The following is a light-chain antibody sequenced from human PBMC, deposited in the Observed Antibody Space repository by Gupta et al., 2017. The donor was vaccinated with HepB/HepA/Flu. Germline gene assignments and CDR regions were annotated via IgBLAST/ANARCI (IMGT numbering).Light chain of an antibody. V-gene: IGKV2-28*01. Sequence: DIVMTQSPLTLPVTPGEPASISCRSSQSLLHSNGYNYLNWYLQKPGQSPQLLIYLGSNRASGVPDRFSGSGSGTDFTLKLSRVEAEDVGVYYCMQALQTPPTFGHGTKVEIK. CDR1: QSLLHSNGYNY. J-gene: IGKJ1*01. CDR2: LGS. CDR3: MQALQTPPT.